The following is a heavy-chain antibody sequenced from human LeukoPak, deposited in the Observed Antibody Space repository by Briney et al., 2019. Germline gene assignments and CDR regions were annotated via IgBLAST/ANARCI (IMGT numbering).Heavy chain of an antibody. CDR1: GFTFRSYA. CDR2: VSGSGGST. V-gene: IGHV3-23*01. D-gene: IGHD6-19*01. Sequence: GGSLRLSCAAYGFTFRSYAMSWVRQAPGKGLEWVSAVSGSGGSTYSADSVKGRFTISRDNSKNTLYLQMNSLRAEDTAVYYCAKDYGSGWYLTDYWGQGTLVTVSS. J-gene: IGHJ4*02. CDR3: AKDYGSGWYLTDY.